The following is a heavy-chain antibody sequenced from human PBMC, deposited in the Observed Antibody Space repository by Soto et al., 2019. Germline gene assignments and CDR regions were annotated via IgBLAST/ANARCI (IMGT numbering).Heavy chain of an antibody. Sequence: PSETLSLTCAVYGGSFSGYYWSWIRQPPGKGLEWIGEINHSGSTNYNPSLKSRVTISVDTSKNQFSLKLSSVTAADTAVYYCARGLSGSYYLAPGPIWFDPWGQGTLVTVSS. V-gene: IGHV4-34*01. CDR3: ARGLSGSYYLAPGPIWFDP. CDR2: INHSGST. CDR1: GGSFSGYY. D-gene: IGHD1-26*01. J-gene: IGHJ5*02.